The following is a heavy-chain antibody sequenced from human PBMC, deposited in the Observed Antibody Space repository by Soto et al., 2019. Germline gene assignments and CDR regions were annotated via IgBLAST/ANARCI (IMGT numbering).Heavy chain of an antibody. CDR3: AKDKVTMVRGVIITGCGMDV. V-gene: IGHV3-30*18. CDR2: IPYDGSNK. Sequence: QVQLVESGGGVVQPGRSLRLSCAASGFTFSSYGMQWVRQAPDKGLEWVAVIPYDGSNKYYADSVKGRFTISRDNSKNTLYLQMNSLRAEDTAVYYCAKDKVTMVRGVIITGCGMDVWGQGTTVTVSS. J-gene: IGHJ6*02. CDR1: GFTFSSYG. D-gene: IGHD3-10*01.